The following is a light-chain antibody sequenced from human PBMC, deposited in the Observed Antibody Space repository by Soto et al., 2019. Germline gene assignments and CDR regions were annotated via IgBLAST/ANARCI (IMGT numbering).Light chain of an antibody. V-gene: IGKV1-9*01. CDR1: QGISSY. CDR3: HYLSSCPLS. CDR2: LAS. J-gene: IGKJ4*01. Sequence: IQLTQSPSSLSASVGDRVTITCRASQGISSYLAWYQQKPGKAPKLLIYLASTLQSGVPSSFIGSGSGTDFRLTISSLQPEDVANYYCHYLSSCPLSFGGGTKVELK.